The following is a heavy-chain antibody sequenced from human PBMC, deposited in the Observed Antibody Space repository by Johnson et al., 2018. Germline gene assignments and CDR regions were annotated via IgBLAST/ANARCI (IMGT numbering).Heavy chain of an antibody. D-gene: IGHD3-16*02. J-gene: IGHJ3*01. Sequence: EVQLVESGGGLIQXGGSLRLSCSVSGFTVSRNYMSWVRQAPGKGLEWVSVIYSGGITYYADSVKGRFTISRDNSMNTLYLQMNSLRAEDTAFYYCAREFSLAFDFWGQGTMVTVSS. CDR2: IYSGGIT. CDR3: AREFSLAFDF. CDR1: GFTVSRNY. V-gene: IGHV3-53*01.